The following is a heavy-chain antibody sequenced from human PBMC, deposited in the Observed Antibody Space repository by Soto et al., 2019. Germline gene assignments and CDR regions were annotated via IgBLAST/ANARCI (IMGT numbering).Heavy chain of an antibody. CDR2: IYHSGST. CDR3: ARVPGP. V-gene: IGHV4-30-2*01. CDR1: GGSISSGGYS. J-gene: IGHJ5*02. Sequence: SETLSLTCAVSGGSISSGGYSWSWIRQPPGKVLDWIGYIYHSGSTYYNPSLKSRVTISVDRSKNQFSLKLSSVTAADTAVYYCARVPGPWGQGTLVTVSS.